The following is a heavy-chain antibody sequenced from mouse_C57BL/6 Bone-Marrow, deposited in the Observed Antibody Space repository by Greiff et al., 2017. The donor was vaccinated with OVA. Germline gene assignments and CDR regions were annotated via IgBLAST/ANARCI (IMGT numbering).Heavy chain of an antibody. CDR1: GYTFTNYW. CDR2: IYPGGGYT. D-gene: IGHD2-1*01. J-gene: IGHJ4*01. V-gene: IGHV1-63*01. CDR3: ARSGLYYGNPDAMDY. Sequence: QVQLQQSGAELVRPGTSVKMSCKASGYTFTNYWIGWAKQRPGHGLEWIGDIYPGGGYTNYNEKFKGKATLTADKSSSTAYMQFSSLTSEDSAIYYGARSGLYYGNPDAMDYWGQGTSVTVSS.